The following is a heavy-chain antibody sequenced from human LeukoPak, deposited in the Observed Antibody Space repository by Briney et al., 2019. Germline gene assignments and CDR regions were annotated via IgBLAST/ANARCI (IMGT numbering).Heavy chain of an antibody. CDR2: IRYDGSSK. V-gene: IGHV3-30*02. CDR3: ASIMSPHGVRGGLNFDY. D-gene: IGHD3-10*01. CDR1: GFTFSGYG. Sequence: PGGSLRLSCAASGFTFSGYGMHWVRQAPGKGLEWVAFIRYDGSSKYYADSVKGRFTISRDNSKNTLYLQMNSLRAEDTAVYYCASIMSPHGVRGGLNFDYWGQGTLVTVSS. J-gene: IGHJ4*02.